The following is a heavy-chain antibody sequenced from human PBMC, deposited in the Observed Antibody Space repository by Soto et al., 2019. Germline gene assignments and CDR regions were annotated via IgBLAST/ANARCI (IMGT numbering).Heavy chain of an antibody. CDR3: ANGYGDYVPRPYYFDY. J-gene: IGHJ4*02. Sequence: PGGSLRLSCAASGFTFSSYAMSWVRQAPGKGLEWVSAISGSGGSTYYGDSVKGRFTISRDNSKNTLYLQMNSLRAEDTAVYYCANGYGDYVPRPYYFDYWGQGTLVTVSS. V-gene: IGHV3-23*01. CDR1: GFTFSSYA. CDR2: ISGSGGST. D-gene: IGHD4-17*01.